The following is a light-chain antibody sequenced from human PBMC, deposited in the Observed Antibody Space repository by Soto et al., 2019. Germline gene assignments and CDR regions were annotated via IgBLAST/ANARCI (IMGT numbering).Light chain of an antibody. CDR2: GAS. Sequence: EIVLTQSPGTLSLSPGERATLSCRASQSVSSRFLDWYQQKPGQAPRLLIYGASSSATGIPDRFSGSGSGTDFTLTISRLEPEDFAVYYCQQYGSSPRTFGQGTNLEIK. V-gene: IGKV3-20*01. CDR1: QSVSSRF. CDR3: QQYGSSPRT. J-gene: IGKJ2*01.